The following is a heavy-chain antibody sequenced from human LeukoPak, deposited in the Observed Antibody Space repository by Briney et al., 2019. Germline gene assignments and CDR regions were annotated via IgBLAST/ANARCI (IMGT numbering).Heavy chain of an antibody. J-gene: IGHJ6*02. Sequence: GASVKVSCKASGYTLTSYDINWVRQATGQGLEWMGWMNPNSGNTGYAQKFQGRVTMTRNTSISTAYMELSSLRSEDTAVYYCARGPPPGLRRTSRGNLYYGMDVWGQGTTVTVSS. CDR3: ARGPPPGLRRTSRGNLYYGMDV. CDR1: GYTLTSYD. D-gene: IGHD4-17*01. V-gene: IGHV1-8*01. CDR2: MNPNSGNT.